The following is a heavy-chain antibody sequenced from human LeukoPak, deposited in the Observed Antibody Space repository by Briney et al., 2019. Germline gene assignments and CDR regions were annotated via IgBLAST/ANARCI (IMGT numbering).Heavy chain of an antibody. J-gene: IGHJ4*02. V-gene: IGHV1-18*01. D-gene: IGHD2-15*01. CDR1: GYTFTSYG. CDR2: ISAYNGNT. Sequence: VASVKVSCKASGYTFTSYGISWVRQAPGQGLEWMGWISAYNGNTNYAQKFQGRVTMTRDTSISTAYMELSRLRSDDTAVYYCARDPSTVVAATGGDYWGQGTLVTVSS. CDR3: ARDPSTVVAATGGDY.